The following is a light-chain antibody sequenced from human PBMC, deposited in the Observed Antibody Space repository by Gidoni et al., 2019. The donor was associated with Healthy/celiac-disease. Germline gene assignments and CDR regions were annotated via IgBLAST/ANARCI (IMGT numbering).Light chain of an antibody. CDR2: KDS. CDR1: ALPKQY. CDR3: QSADSSGTQGV. Sequence: SHALTHPPSASVSPGQTARSTCSGDALPKQYAYWYQQKPGQAPVLVIYKDSERPSGIPERFSGSSSGTTVTLTISGVQAEDEADYYCQSADSSGTQGVFGGGTKLTVL. V-gene: IGLV3-25*03. J-gene: IGLJ3*02.